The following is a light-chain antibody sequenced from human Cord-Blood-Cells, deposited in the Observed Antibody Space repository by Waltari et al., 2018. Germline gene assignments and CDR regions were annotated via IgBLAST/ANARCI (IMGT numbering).Light chain of an antibody. CDR3: AAWDDSLNGNWV. CDR2: SNN. J-gene: IGLJ3*02. Sequence: QSVLTQPPSASGTPGQRVTISCSGSSSNIGSNTVNWYQQLPGTAPNPRIDSNNQRPSGVPDRFSGSKSGTSASLAISGLQSEDEADYYCAAWDDSLNGNWVFGGGTKLTVL. V-gene: IGLV1-44*01. CDR1: SSNIGSNT.